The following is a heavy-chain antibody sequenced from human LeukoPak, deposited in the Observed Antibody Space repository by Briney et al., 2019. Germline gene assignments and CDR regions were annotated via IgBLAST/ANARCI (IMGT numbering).Heavy chain of an antibody. CDR3: AIVPIIRGVIED. J-gene: IGHJ4*02. V-gene: IGHV4-31*03. Sequence: SETLSLTCTVSGGSISSGGYYWSWIRQHSGKGLEWIGYIYYSGSTYYNPSLKSRVTISVDTSKNQFSLKLTSVTAADTGVFYCAIVPIIRGVIEDWGQGTLVSVSS. CDR1: GGSISSGGYY. CDR2: IYYSGST. D-gene: IGHD3-10*01.